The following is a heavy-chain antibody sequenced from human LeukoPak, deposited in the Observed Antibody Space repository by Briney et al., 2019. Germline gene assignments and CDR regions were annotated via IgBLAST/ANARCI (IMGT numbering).Heavy chain of an antibody. CDR2: IYYSGST. J-gene: IGHJ4*02. D-gene: IGHD6-13*01. CDR1: GGSISSANSY. V-gene: IGHV4-39*01. Sequence: PSETLFFTCTASGGSISSANSYWGWIRQPPGKGLGWIGTIYYSGSTYYNPSLKSRVTISVDTSRNQFSLKLSSVTAADTALYYCARHVYEGNSWSFDYWGQGTLVTVSS. CDR3: ARHVYEGNSWSFDY.